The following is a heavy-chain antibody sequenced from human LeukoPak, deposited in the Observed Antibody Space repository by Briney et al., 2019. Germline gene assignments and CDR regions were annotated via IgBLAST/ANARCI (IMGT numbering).Heavy chain of an antibody. CDR2: FDPEDGET. Sequence: ASVKVSCKVSGYTLTESSMHWVRQAPGKGLEWMGGFDPEDGETIYAQKFQGRVTMTEDTSTDTAYMELSSLRSEDTAVYYCATAYQLRWQNAFDIWGQGTTVTVSS. V-gene: IGHV1-24*01. D-gene: IGHD4-17*01. J-gene: IGHJ3*02. CDR3: ATAYQLRWQNAFDI. CDR1: GYTLTESS.